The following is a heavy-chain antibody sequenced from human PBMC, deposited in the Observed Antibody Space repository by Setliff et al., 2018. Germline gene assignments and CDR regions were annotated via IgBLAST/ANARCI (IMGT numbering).Heavy chain of an antibody. CDR2: ISYDGSNK. Sequence: LRLSCAASGFTFSSYAMHWVRQAPGKGLEWVAVISYDGSNKYYADSVKGRFTISRDNSKNTLYLQMNSLRPEDTAVYYCARGGDYCGGECYIPPPDSYWGQGTLVTVSS. CDR1: GFTFSSYA. CDR3: ARGGDYCGGECYIPPPDSY. D-gene: IGHD2-21*01. J-gene: IGHJ4*02. V-gene: IGHV3-30-3*01.